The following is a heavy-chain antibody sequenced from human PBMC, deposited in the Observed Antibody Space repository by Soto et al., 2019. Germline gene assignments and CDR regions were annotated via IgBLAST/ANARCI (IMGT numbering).Heavy chain of an antibody. Sequence: QVQLQESGPGLVKPSDILSLTCNVSGGSIRSGGYYWGWIRQAPGKGLEWIGYIHYRGRTSYNPSCESRVSISLDTSGHQFSLTLTSVTAADTAVYYCARCRDAFGFDSWGQGTLVTVSS. V-gene: IGHV4-31*03. CDR2: IHYRGRT. CDR1: GGSIRSGGYY. CDR3: ARCRDAFGFDS. J-gene: IGHJ4*02. D-gene: IGHD2-15*01.